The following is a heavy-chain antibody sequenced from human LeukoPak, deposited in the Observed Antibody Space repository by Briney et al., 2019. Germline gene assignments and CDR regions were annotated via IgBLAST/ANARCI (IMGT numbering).Heavy chain of an antibody. D-gene: IGHD6-6*01. CDR2: ISAYNGNT. CDR1: GYTFTSYG. CDR3: ARDRAIAARRTKFDP. J-gene: IGHJ5*02. V-gene: IGHV1-18*01. Sequence: ASVTVSCKASGYTFTSYGISWVRQAPGQGLEWMGWISAYNGNTNYAQKLQGRVTMTTDTSTSTAYMELRSLRSDDTAVYYCARDRAIAARRTKFDPWGQGTLVTVSS.